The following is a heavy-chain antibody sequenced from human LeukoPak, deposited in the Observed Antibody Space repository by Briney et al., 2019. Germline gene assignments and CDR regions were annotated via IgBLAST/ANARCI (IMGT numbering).Heavy chain of an antibody. CDR1: GGSFSGYY. D-gene: IGHD2-2*01. V-gene: IGHV4-34*01. Sequence: SETLSLICAVYGGSFSGYYWSWIRQPPGKGLEWIGEINHSGSTNYNPSLKSRVTISVDTSKNQFSLKLSSVTAADTAVYYCARGGTRTYCSSTSCPNNFDPWGQGTLVTVSS. J-gene: IGHJ5*02. CDR3: ARGGTRTYCSSTSCPNNFDP. CDR2: INHSGST.